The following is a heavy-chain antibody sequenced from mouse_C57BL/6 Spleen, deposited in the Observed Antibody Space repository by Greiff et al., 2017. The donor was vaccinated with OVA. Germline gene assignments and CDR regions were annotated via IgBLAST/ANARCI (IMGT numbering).Heavy chain of an antibody. V-gene: IGHV1-74*01. D-gene: IGHD3-2*02. CDR2: IHPSDSDT. J-gene: IGHJ4*01. Sequence: QVQLQQPGAELVKPGASVKVSCKASGYTFTSYWMHWVKQRPGQGLEWIGRIHPSDSDTNYNQKFKGKATLTVDKSSSTAYMQLSSLTSEDSAVYYWAMGAAQASFYAMDYWGQGTSVTVSS. CDR1: GYTFTSYW. CDR3: AMGAAQASFYAMDY.